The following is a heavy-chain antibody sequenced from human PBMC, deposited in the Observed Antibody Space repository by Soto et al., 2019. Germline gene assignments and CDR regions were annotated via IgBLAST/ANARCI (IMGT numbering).Heavy chain of an antibody. D-gene: IGHD4-17*01. Sequence: SVKVSCKASGGTFSSYAISWVRQAPGQGLEWMGGIIPIFGTANYAQKFQGRVTITADKSTGTAYMELSSLRSEDTAVYYCASPSGTVTLGNYYYGMDVWGQGTTVTVSS. CDR1: GGTFSSYA. CDR3: ASPSGTVTLGNYYYGMDV. CDR2: IIPIFGTA. J-gene: IGHJ6*02. V-gene: IGHV1-69*06.